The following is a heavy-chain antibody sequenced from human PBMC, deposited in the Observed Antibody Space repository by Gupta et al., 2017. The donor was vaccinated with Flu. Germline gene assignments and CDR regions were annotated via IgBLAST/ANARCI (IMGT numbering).Heavy chain of an antibody. CDR1: GGSFSGYY. V-gene: IGHV4-34*01. CDR2: INHSGST. D-gene: IGHD6-13*01. CDR3: TRGKVRDSRSALHY. Sequence: QVQLQQWGAGLLKPSETLSLTCAVYGGSFSGYYWGWIRQPPGKGLEWIGEINHSGSTNYNPSLKSRVTISVDTSKNQFSLKLRSVTAADTAVYYCTRGKVRDSRSALHYWGQGTLVTVSS. J-gene: IGHJ4*02.